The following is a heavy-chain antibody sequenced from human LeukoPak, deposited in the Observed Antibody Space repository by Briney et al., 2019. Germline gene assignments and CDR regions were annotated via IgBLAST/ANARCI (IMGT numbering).Heavy chain of an antibody. V-gene: IGHV3-23*01. CDR3: AEPGSSGRLDDAFDI. J-gene: IGHJ3*02. CDR2: ISGSGGST. CDR1: GFTFSSYA. D-gene: IGHD3-10*01. Sequence: PGGSLRLSCAASGFTFSSYAKSWVRQAPGKGLEWVSAISGSGGSTYYADSVKGRFTISRDNSKNTLYLQMNSLRAEDTAVYYCAEPGSSGRLDDAFDIWGQGTMVTVSS.